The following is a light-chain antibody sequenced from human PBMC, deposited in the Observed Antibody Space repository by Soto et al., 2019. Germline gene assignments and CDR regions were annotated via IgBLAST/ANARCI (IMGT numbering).Light chain of an antibody. CDR1: QTISSNY. V-gene: IGKV3-20*01. CDR2: GTS. CDR3: QQYVSWT. Sequence: EIVLTQSPGTLSVSPGERATLSCRTSQTISSNYLAWYQQKPGQAPSLLIYGTSSSATGIPERFSGSGSGTDFPLTSSRLEPEDSAIYYCQQYVSWTFGQGTKVEIK. J-gene: IGKJ1*01.